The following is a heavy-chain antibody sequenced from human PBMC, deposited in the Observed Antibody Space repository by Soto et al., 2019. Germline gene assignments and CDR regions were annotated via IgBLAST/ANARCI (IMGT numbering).Heavy chain of an antibody. J-gene: IGHJ6*01. D-gene: IGHD3-3*02. CDR3: ARRGSRIRYYYSGTAV. V-gene: IGHV5-51*01. Sequence: GRILQIQGKGLEWMGIIYPGDSDTRYSPSFQGQVTISADKSISTAYLQWSSLKASDTAMYYCARRGSRIRYYYSGTAVRRNRTTVPVS. CDR2: IYPGDSDT.